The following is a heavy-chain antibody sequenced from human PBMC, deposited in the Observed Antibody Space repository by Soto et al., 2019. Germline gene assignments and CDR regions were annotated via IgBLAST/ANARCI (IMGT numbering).Heavy chain of an antibody. Sequence: QVQLQESGPGLVKPSETLSLTCTVSGGSISSYYWSWIRQPPGKGLEWIGYIYYSGSTNYDPSRKSRVIISVDTSKYLFSLNVSAVTAADTAVYCGARLWGDAFDIWGQGTMVIVSS. J-gene: IGHJ3*02. CDR2: IYYSGST. CDR1: GGSISSYY. V-gene: IGHV4-59*01. CDR3: ARLWGDAFDI. D-gene: IGHD2-21*01.